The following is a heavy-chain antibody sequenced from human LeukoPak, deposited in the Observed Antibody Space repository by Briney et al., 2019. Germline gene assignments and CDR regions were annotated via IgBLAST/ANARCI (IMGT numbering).Heavy chain of an antibody. Sequence: PGGSLRLSCAASGFTFNSFAMTWVRQAPGRGLEWVSGICGGGGSTYYADSVKGRFTISRDNAKNSLCLQMNSLRADDTAVYYCARAAINSGSRLSRGVFDYWGQGTLVTVSS. D-gene: IGHD1-26*01. J-gene: IGHJ4*02. CDR3: ARAAINSGSRLSRGVFDY. CDR2: ICGGGGST. CDR1: GFTFNSFA. V-gene: IGHV3-23*01.